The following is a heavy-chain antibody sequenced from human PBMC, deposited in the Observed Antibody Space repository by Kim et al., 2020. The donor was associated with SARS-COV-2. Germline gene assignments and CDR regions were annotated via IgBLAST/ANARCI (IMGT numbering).Heavy chain of an antibody. CDR2: INPSGGST. D-gene: IGHD6-13*01. CDR1: GYTFTSYY. V-gene: IGHV1-46*01. J-gene: IGHJ6*02. CDR3: ARDLGQQLGYYYYGMDV. Sequence: ASVKVSCKASGYTFTSYYMHWVRQAPGQGLEWMGIINPSGGSTSYAQKFQGRVTMTRDTSTSTVYMELSSLRSEDTAVYYCARDLGQQLGYYYYGMDVWGQGTTVTVSS.